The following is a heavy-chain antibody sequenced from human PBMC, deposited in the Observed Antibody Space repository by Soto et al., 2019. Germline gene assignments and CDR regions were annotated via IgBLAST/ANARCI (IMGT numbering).Heavy chain of an antibody. CDR3: TRDASRDSSARGWFDP. V-gene: IGHV3-7*01. Sequence: GGSLRLSCAASGFTLRSYWMSWVRQAPGKGLEWLATIKTDASEKKYVDSVKGRFTVSRDNAKNSLYLQMDSLRAEDTAVYYCTRDASRDSSARGWFDPWGPGTLVTVSS. D-gene: IGHD6-13*01. CDR1: GFTLRSYW. J-gene: IGHJ5*02. CDR2: IKTDASEK.